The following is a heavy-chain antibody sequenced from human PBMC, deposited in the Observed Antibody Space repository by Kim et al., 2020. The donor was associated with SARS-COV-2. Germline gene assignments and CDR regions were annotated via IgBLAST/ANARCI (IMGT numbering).Heavy chain of an antibody. CDR2: ISGSGGST. V-gene: IGHV3-23*01. Sequence: GGSLRLSCAASGFTFSSYAMSWVRQAPGKGLEWVSAISGSGGSTYYADSVKGRFTISRDNSKNTLYLQMNSLRAEDTAVYYCAKVPYYDILTEMGGGYYFDYWGQGTLVTVSS. CDR3: AKVPYYDILTEMGGGYYFDY. J-gene: IGHJ4*02. CDR1: GFTFSSYA. D-gene: IGHD3-9*01.